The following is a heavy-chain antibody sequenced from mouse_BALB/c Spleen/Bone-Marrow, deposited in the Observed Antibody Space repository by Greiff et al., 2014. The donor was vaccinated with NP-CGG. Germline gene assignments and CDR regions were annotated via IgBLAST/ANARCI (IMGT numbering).Heavy chain of an antibody. Sequence: EVKLVESGGGLVQPGDSLRLSCATSGFTFTDYYMSWVRQPPGKALEWLGFIRNKANGYTTEYSASVKGRFTISRDNSQSILYLQMNTLRAEDSATYYCARDRGLLRFDYWGQGTTLTVSS. CDR2: IRNKANGYTT. V-gene: IGHV7-3*02. CDR1: GFTFTDYY. J-gene: IGHJ2*01. D-gene: IGHD2-3*01. CDR3: ARDRGLLRFDY.